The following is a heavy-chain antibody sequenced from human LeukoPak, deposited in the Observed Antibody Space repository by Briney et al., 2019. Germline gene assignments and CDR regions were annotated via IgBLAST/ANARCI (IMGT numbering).Heavy chain of an antibody. CDR3: ARDSSPYCGDDCYFDAFDL. D-gene: IGHD2-21*02. CDR2: MNQDGRKE. V-gene: IGHV3-7*03. Sequence: GGSLRLSCVASEFTFGSYWMTWVRQAPGKGLEWVANMNQDGRKEHYVDSVKGRFTISRDNAKNFLYLQMNSLRAEDTAVYYCARDSSPYCGDDCYFDAFDLWGQGTMVTVSS. J-gene: IGHJ3*01. CDR1: EFTFGSYW.